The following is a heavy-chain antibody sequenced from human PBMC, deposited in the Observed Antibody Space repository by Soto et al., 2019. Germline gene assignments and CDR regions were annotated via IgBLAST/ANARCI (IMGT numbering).Heavy chain of an antibody. Sequence: PGGSLRLSCAASGFSFSSYWMHWVRQAPGKGLVWVSRINSDGSSTSYADSVKGRFTISRDNAKNTLYLQMNSLRAEDTTVYYCARGAYYDILTGYGGDYWGQGTLVTVSS. CDR2: INSDGSST. J-gene: IGHJ4*02. D-gene: IGHD3-9*01. CDR1: GFSFSSYW. CDR3: ARGAYYDILTGYGGDY. V-gene: IGHV3-74*01.